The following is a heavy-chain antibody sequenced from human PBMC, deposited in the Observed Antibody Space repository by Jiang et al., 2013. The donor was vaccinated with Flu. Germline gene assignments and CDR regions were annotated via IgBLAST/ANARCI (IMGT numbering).Heavy chain of an antibody. CDR3: ARVSYDSSGYPSWGDAFDI. CDR1: GGSFSGYY. D-gene: IGHD3-22*01. J-gene: IGHJ3*02. CDR2: INHSGST. V-gene: IGHV4-34*01. Sequence: LLKPSETLSLTCAVYGGSFSGYYWSWIRQPPGKGLEWIGEINHSGSTNYNPSLKSRVTISVDTSKNQFSLKLSSVTAADTAVYYCARVSYDSSGYPSWGDAFDIWGQGTMVTVSS.